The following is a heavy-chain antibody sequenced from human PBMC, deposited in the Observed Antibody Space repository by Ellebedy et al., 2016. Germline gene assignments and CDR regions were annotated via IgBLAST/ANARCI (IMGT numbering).Heavy chain of an antibody. Sequence: SETLSLTXTVSGASINSNSYHWGWIRQPPGKGLEWIGSIFHSGSTYYNPSLKSRVIISIDTSKNRFSLRLTSVTAADTAVYYCARSAPLHYDNSGGFDFWGQGILVTVSS. J-gene: IGHJ4*02. CDR3: ARSAPLHYDNSGGFDF. CDR1: GASINSNSYH. V-gene: IGHV4-39*07. CDR2: IFHSGST. D-gene: IGHD3-22*01.